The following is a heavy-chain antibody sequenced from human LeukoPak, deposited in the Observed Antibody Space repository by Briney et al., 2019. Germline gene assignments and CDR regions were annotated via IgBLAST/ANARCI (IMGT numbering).Heavy chain of an antibody. CDR2: IYYSGST. CDR1: GGSISSYY. J-gene: IGHJ6*02. V-gene: IGHV4-59*01. CDR3: ARAGWYRSGWYYYYGMDV. D-gene: IGHD6-19*01. Sequence: SETLSLTCTVSGGSISSYYWSWIRQPPGKGLEWIGYIYYSGSTNYNPSLKSRVTISVDTSKNQFSLKLSSVTAADTAVYYCARAGWYRSGWYYYYGMDVWGQGTTVTVSS.